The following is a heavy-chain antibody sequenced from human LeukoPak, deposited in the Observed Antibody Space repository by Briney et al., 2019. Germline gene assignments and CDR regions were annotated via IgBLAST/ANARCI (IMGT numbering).Heavy chain of an antibody. J-gene: IGHJ5*02. CDR2: IVAGSGNT. Sequence: ASVKVSCKASGFTFIRSAMQWVRQARGQRLEWIGCIVAGSGNTNYAQKFQERVTITRDMSTSTAYMELSSLRSEDTAVYYCAADLYYDSSGYYWGPPFDPWGQGTLVTVSS. V-gene: IGHV1-58*02. CDR3: AADLYYDSSGYYWGPPFDP. CDR1: GFTFIRSA. D-gene: IGHD3-22*01.